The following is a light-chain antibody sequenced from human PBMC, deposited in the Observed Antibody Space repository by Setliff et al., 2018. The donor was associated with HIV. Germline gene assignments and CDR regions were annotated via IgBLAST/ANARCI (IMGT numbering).Light chain of an antibody. V-gene: IGLV2-14*03. CDR2: EVT. CDR3: LSYTTTTPSPYV. Sequence: LTQPASVSGSPGQSIAISCTGSSSDVGGFNSVSWYQQHPDKAPKLIVYEVTNRPSEVSDRFFGSKSGNTASLTISGLQTEDEADYYCLSYTTTTPSPYVFGTGTKVTVL. CDR1: SSDVGGFNS. J-gene: IGLJ1*01.